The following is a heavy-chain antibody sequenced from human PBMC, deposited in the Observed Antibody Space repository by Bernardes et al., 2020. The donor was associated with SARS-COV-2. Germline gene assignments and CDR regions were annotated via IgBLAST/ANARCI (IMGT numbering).Heavy chain of an antibody. V-gene: IGHV4-31*03. CDR3: ARHTFRLRGWFDP. CDR1: GGSISSGGYY. D-gene: IGHD2-15*01. Sequence: LSLTCTVSGGSISSGGYYWSWIRQHPGKGLEWIGYIYYSGSTYYNPSLKSRVTISVDTSKNQFSLKLSSVTAADTAVYYCARHTFRLRGWFDPWGQGTLVTVSS. J-gene: IGHJ5*02. CDR2: IYYSGST.